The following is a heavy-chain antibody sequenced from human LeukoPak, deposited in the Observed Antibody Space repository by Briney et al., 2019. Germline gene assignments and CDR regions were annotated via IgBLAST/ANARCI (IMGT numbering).Heavy chain of an antibody. V-gene: IGHV3-30-3*01. D-gene: IGHD1-26*01. Sequence: GGSLRLSCAASGLTFSSYAMHWVRQAPGKGLEWVAVISYDGSNKYYADSVKGRFTISRDNSKNTLYLQMNSLRAEDTAVYYCARDGSIVGATGYYYGMDVWGQGTTVTVSS. CDR1: GLTFSSYA. CDR2: ISYDGSNK. J-gene: IGHJ6*02. CDR3: ARDGSIVGATGYYYGMDV.